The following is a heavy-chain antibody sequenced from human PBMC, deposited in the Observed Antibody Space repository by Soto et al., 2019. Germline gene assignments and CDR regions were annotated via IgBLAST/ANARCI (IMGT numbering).Heavy chain of an antibody. D-gene: IGHD3-9*01. CDR1: GFTFSGYG. J-gene: IGHJ4*02. Sequence: VGSLRLSCAAAGFTFSGYGMNWVRQAPGKGLEWVSYISSSSSTIYYADSVKGRFTISRDNAKNSLYLQMNSLRAEDTAVYYCAREGPYYDILTGLDYWGQGTLVTVSS. CDR2: ISSSSSTI. V-gene: IGHV3-48*01. CDR3: AREGPYYDILTGLDY.